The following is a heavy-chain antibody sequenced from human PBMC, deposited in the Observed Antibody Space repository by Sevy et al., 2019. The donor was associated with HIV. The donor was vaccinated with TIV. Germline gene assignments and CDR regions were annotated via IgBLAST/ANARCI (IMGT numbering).Heavy chain of an antibody. D-gene: IGHD1-26*01. V-gene: IGHV3-72*01. CDR1: GFTFSDYY. J-gene: IGHJ4*02. CDR2: SRNKANSYTT. CDR3: ASRVGMTGY. Sequence: GESLKISCAASGFTFSDYYMDWVRQAPGKGLEWVGRSRNKANSYTTEYAASVKGRFTISRDDSKNSLYLQMNGLKTEDMAVYYCASRVGMTGYWGQGTLVTVSS.